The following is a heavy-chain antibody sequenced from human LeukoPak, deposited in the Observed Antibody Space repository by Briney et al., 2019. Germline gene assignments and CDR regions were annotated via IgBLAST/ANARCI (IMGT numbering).Heavy chain of an antibody. CDR3: AREISGGSYIGWFDP. Sequence: SVKVSCKGSGGTFSSYAISWVRQAPGQGLEWVGGIITIFGTANYAQKFRGRGTITADESTSTAYMELSSLRSEDTAVYYCAREISGGSYIGWFDPWGQGTLVTVSS. V-gene: IGHV1-69*01. D-gene: IGHD2-15*01. CDR1: GGTFSSYA. CDR2: IITIFGTA. J-gene: IGHJ5*02.